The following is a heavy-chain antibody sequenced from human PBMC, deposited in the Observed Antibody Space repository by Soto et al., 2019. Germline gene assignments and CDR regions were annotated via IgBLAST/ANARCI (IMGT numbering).Heavy chain of an antibody. D-gene: IGHD2-8*02. CDR2: ISHDGSNK. J-gene: IGHJ4*02. CDR3: ARVGYYTGLSWGHLDY. Sequence: QVRLVESGGGVVQPGRSLRLSCAASGFTFNYHAMYWVRQAPGKGLEWVPVISHDGSNKYYADSVKGRFTISRDNSKNTLYVQMNSLRAEDTAMYYCARVGYYTGLSWGHLDYWGQGTLVTVSS. V-gene: IGHV3-30-3*01. CDR1: GFTFNYHA.